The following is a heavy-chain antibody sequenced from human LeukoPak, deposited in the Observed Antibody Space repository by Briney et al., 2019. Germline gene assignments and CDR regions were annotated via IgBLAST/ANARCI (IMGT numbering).Heavy chain of an antibody. CDR1: GFTFSDYY. Sequence: GGSLRLSCAASGFTFSDYYMSWIRQAPGKGLEWVSYISSTSSTIYYADSVKGRFTISRDYAKNSLYLQMNSLRAEDTAVYYCARELYGDYSFDYWGQGTLVTVSS. J-gene: IGHJ4*02. D-gene: IGHD4-17*01. CDR2: ISSTSSTI. V-gene: IGHV3-11*04. CDR3: ARELYGDYSFDY.